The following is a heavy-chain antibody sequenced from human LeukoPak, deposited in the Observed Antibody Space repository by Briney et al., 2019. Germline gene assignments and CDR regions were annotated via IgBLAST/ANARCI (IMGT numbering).Heavy chain of an antibody. CDR1: GFTFSEYY. CDR3: ARVTAAMNHWPFHL. D-gene: IGHD2-2*01. CDR2: FSRSGPYI. Sequence: GGSLRLSCAASGFTFSEYYMSWVRQAPGKGLEWVSSFSRSGPYIYYADSVKGRFTISRDNAKNSLYLQMNSLRAEDTAVYYCARVTAAMNHWPFHLWGRGTLVTVSS. V-gene: IGHV3-21*01. J-gene: IGHJ2*01.